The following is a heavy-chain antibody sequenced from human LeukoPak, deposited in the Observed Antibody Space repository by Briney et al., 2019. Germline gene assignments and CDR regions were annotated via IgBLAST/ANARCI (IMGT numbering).Heavy chain of an antibody. J-gene: IGHJ5*02. V-gene: IGHV1-18*01. CDR3: ARDRALYYDLNWFDP. CDR1: GYTFTSYG. Sequence: ASVKVSCKASGYTFTSYGIGWVRQAPGQGLEWMGWISAYNGNTNYAQKLQGRVTMTTDTSTSTAYMELRSLRSDDTAVYYCARDRALYYDLNWFDPWGQGTLVTVSS. D-gene: IGHD3-3*01. CDR2: ISAYNGNT.